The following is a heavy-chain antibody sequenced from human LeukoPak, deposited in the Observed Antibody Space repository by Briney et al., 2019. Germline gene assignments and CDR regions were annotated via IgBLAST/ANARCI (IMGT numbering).Heavy chain of an antibody. D-gene: IGHD2-21*02. J-gene: IGHJ4*02. Sequence: GGSLRLSCAASGFTFSSYAMHWVRQAPGKGLEWVSAISGSGGSTYYADSVKGRFTISRDNSKNTLYLQMNSLRAEDTAVYYCARGPSHIVVVTAIGDYWGQGTLVTVSS. CDR3: ARGPSHIVVVTAIGDY. V-gene: IGHV3-23*01. CDR1: GFTFSSYA. CDR2: ISGSGGST.